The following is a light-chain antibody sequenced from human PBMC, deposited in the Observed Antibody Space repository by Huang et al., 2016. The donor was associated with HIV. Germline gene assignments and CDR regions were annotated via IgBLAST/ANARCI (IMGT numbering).Light chain of an antibody. J-gene: IGKJ3*01. CDR1: QDINNF. V-gene: IGKV1-8*01. Sequence: IRMTQSPSSLSASTGDRVTITCRANQDINNFLAWYQQRPGSVPKLLIAAASTFQSGVPSRFSGNGSGTDFTLTIGCLHSEDVATYYCQQYDIHPLTFGPGTRVDIK. CDR2: AAS. CDR3: QQYDIHPLT.